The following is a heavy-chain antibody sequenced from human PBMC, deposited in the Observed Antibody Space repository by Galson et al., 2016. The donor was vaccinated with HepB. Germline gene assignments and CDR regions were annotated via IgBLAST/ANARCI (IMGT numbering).Heavy chain of an antibody. Sequence: SVKVSCKASGYTFDTHGVSWERQAPGQGPEWVGWISRCNGNTYYAQKFQGRVTMTTDISTASVELWSLGSDDTAVYYCASRVSGSPYWGQGTLVTVSS. D-gene: IGHD1-26*01. CDR2: ISRCNGNT. CDR1: GYTFDTHG. V-gene: IGHV1-18*01. J-gene: IGHJ4*02. CDR3: ASRVSGSPY.